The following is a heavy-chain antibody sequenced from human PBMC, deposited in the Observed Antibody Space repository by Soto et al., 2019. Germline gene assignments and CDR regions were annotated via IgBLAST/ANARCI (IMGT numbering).Heavy chain of an antibody. Sequence: GASVKVSCKASGGTFSSYTISWGRQAPGQRLEWVGRIIPILGIANYAQKFQGRVTITADKSTSTAYMELSSLRSEDTAVYYCARSGRPSYCSGGSCYSGSTAFDIWGQGTMVTVSS. CDR2: IIPILGIA. J-gene: IGHJ3*02. CDR1: GGTFSSYT. D-gene: IGHD2-15*01. V-gene: IGHV1-69*02. CDR3: ARSGRPSYCSGGSCYSGSTAFDI.